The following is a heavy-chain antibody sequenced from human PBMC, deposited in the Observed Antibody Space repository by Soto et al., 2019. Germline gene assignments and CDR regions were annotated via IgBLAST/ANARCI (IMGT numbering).Heavy chain of an antibody. Sequence: QITLKESGPTLVKPTQTLTLTCTFSGFSLSTYGVGVGCIRQPPGKALEWLAIIYWDHDQYFSPSLKDRLTISNVTSTNQVVLTMTSMDPVDTATYFCAHFVRTFDVWGHGTVVTVSS. V-gene: IGHV2-5*02. CDR1: GFSLSTYGVG. CDR2: IYWDHDQ. D-gene: IGHD3-10*02. CDR3: AHFVRTFDV. J-gene: IGHJ3*01.